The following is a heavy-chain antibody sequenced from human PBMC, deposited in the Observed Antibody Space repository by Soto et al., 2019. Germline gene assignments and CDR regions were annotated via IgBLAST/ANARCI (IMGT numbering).Heavy chain of an antibody. CDR2: IRRKVNSYAT. D-gene: IGHD7-27*01. V-gene: IGHV3-73*01. CDR1: GFIFSDSV. CDR3: TRGGSNTWRFDP. Sequence: EVQLVESGGGLVQPGTSLQLSCAASGFIFSDSVIHWVRQAPGKGLEWVGRIRRKVNSYATANTASVNGRFAISRDDSRDTAYLQMNSLQVEDTALYYCTRGGSNTWRFDPWGQGTLVIVSS. J-gene: IGHJ5*02.